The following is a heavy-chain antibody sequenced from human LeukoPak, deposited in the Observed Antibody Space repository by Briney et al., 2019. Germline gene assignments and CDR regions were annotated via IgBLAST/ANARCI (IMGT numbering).Heavy chain of an antibody. Sequence: SQTLSLTCTVSGGSISSGGYYWSWIRQYPGKGLEWIGYIYYSGSTYYNPSLKSRVTISVDTSKNQFSLKLSSVTAADTAVYYCARGLFVVVPAAPDMDVWGKGTTVTVSS. J-gene: IGHJ6*03. V-gene: IGHV4-31*03. CDR1: GGSISSGGYY. CDR3: ARGLFVVVPAAPDMDV. D-gene: IGHD2-2*01. CDR2: IYYSGST.